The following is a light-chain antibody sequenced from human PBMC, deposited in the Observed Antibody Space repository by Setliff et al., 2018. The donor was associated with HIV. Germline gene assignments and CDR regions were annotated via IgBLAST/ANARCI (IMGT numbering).Light chain of an antibody. CDR1: GDVSNNY. V-gene: IGKV3-20*01. J-gene: IGKJ1*01. CDR3: QQYGSSFWT. CDR2: GAS. Sequence: EIVLTQSPGTLSLSPGERATLYCGASGDVSNNYVAWYQQKPGQAPRLLIYGASRRATGIPDNFSGSGSGTDFSLTINSLGPEDFAVYYCQQYGSSFWTFGQGTKVDIK.